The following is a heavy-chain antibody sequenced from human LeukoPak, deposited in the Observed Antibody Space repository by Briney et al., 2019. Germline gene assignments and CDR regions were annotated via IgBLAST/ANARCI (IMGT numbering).Heavy chain of an antibody. CDR2: VYYNGNT. CDR3: ARRVAVTARYYFDF. CDR1: GGSISTYY. J-gene: IGHJ4*02. D-gene: IGHD6-19*01. V-gene: IGHV4-59*08. Sequence: SETLSLTCTVSGGSISTYYWSWIRQPPGKGLEWIGYVYYNGNTNYNPSLKSRVTISVVTSKNQFSLKLSSVTAADTAVYFCARRVAVTARYYFDFWGQGTLVTVSS.